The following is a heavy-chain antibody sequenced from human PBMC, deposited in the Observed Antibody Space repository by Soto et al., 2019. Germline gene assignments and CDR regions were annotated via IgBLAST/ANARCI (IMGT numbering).Heavy chain of an antibody. CDR2: INAGNGNT. CDR3: ARDAVPGYGDYHLDY. Sequence: ASVKVSCKASGYTFTSYAIHWVRQAPGQRLEWMGWINAGNGNTKYSQKFQDRVTITRDTSASTAYMELSSLRSEDTAVYYCARDAVPGYGDYHLDYWGQGTLVTVSS. J-gene: IGHJ4*02. V-gene: IGHV1-3*01. CDR1: GYTFTSYA. D-gene: IGHD4-17*01.